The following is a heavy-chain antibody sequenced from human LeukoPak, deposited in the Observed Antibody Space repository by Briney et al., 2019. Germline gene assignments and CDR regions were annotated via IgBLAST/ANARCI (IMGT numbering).Heavy chain of an antibody. CDR1: GGSISSYY. CDR2: IYYSGST. CDR3: ARDTWLTVGLYYYDSSGYYYYFDS. D-gene: IGHD3-22*01. J-gene: IGHJ4*02. V-gene: IGHV4-59*01. Sequence: SETLSLTCTVSGGSISSYYWSWIRQPPGKGLEWIGYIYYSGSTNYNPSLKSRVTISVDSSKNQFSLKLSSVSAVDTAVYYCARDTWLTVGLYYYDSSGYYYYFDSWGQGTLVTVSS.